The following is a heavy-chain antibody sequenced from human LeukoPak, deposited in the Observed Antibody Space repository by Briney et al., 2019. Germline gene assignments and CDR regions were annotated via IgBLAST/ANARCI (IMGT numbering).Heavy chain of an antibody. D-gene: IGHD3-10*01. V-gene: IGHV3-30*04. Sequence: GGSLRLSCAASGFTFKRYAMHWVRQAPGKGLEWVTIMSYDGNFTYYSDSVKGRFTISRDNSNDTLYLQMNSLRADDTAIYYCARGRSVYGSGSYSDYWGWGTLVTVSS. J-gene: IGHJ4*02. CDR3: ARGRSVYGSGSYSDY. CDR1: GFTFKRYA. CDR2: MSYDGNFT.